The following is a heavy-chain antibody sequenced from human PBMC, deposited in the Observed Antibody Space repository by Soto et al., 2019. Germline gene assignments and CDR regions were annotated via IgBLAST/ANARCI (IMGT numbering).Heavy chain of an antibody. CDR2: INPSGGST. CDR1: GYTFTRYY. D-gene: IGHD3-10*01. J-gene: IGHJ5*02. Sequence: QVQLVQSGAEVKKPGASVKVSCKASGYTFTRYYMHWVRQAPGQGLEWMGIINPSGGSTSYAQKFQVRVTMTRDTSTSTVYIELSSLRSEDTAVYYCASDGWFGELLPDWFDPWGQGTLVTVSS. V-gene: IGHV1-46*01. CDR3: ASDGWFGELLPDWFDP.